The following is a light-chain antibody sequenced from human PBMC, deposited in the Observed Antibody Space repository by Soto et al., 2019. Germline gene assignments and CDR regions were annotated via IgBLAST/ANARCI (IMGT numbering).Light chain of an antibody. Sequence: EIVMTQSPSTLSVSPGERATLSCRASQSVSGNLAWYQQKPGQAPRLLIYGASTRATGIPARFSGSGSGTEFTLTISSLQSADFAVYYCQQYNNWPSWTFGQGTKVEIK. CDR3: QQYNNWPSWT. CDR1: QSVSGN. V-gene: IGKV3-15*01. CDR2: GAS. J-gene: IGKJ1*01.